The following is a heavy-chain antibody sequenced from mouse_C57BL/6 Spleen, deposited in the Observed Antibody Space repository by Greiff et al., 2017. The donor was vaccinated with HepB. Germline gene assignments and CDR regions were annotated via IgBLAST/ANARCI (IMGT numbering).Heavy chain of an antibody. J-gene: IGHJ4*01. V-gene: IGHV6-3*01. CDR2: IRLKSDNYAT. CDR3: TAYASYYAMDY. CDR1: GFTFSNYW. Sequence: EVKLVESGGGLVQPGGSMKLSCVASGFTFSNYWMNWVRQSPEKGLEWVAQIRLKSDNYATHYAESVKGRFTISRDDSKSSGYLQMNNLRAEDTGIYYCTAYASYYAMDYWGQGTSVTVSS. D-gene: IGHD6-5*01.